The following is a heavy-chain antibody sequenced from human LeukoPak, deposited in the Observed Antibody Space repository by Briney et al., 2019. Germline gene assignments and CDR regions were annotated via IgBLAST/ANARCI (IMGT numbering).Heavy chain of an antibody. CDR3: ARGLSGGTTGGSGSFDY. J-gene: IGHJ4*02. V-gene: IGHV4-30-4*01. D-gene: IGHD3-10*01. CDR2: IYCSGST. Sequence: SETLSLTRTVSGGSISSGDYYWSWIRQPPGKGLEWIGYIYCSGSTYYNPSLKSRITISVDTSKNQFSLKLSSVTAADTAVYYCARGLSGGTTGGSGSFDYWGQGTLVTASS. CDR1: GGSISSGDYY.